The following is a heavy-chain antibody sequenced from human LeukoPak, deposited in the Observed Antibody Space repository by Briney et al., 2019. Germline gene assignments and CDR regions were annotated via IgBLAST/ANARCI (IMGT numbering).Heavy chain of an antibody. CDR2: IYSGGST. D-gene: IGHD3-3*01. V-gene: IGHV3-66*01. CDR3: ARDPTLEWLLYRFYYYGMDV. J-gene: IGHJ6*02. CDR1: GFTVSSNY. Sequence: AGGSLRLSCAASGFTVSSNYMSWVRQAPGKGLEWVSVIYSGGSTYYADSVKGRFTISRDNSKNTLYLQMNSLRAEDTAVYYCARDPTLEWLLYRFYYYGMDVWGQGTTVTVSS.